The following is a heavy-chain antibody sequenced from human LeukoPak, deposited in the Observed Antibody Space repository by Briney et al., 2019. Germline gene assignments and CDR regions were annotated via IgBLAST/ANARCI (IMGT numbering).Heavy chain of an antibody. CDR1: GFTFSSYG. J-gene: IGHJ4*02. V-gene: IGHV3-30*02. Sequence: GGSLRLSCAASGFTFSSYGMHWVRQAPGKGLEWVAFIRYDGSNKYYADSVKGRFTISRDNSKNTLYLQMNSLRAEDTAVYYCAKIPYYYDSSGPLDYWGQGTLVTVSS. CDR2: IRYDGSNK. CDR3: AKIPYYYDSSGPLDY. D-gene: IGHD3-22*01.